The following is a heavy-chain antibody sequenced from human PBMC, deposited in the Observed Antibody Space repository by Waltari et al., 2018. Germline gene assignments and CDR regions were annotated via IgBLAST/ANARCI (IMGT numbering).Heavy chain of an antibody. Sequence: QVQLVQSGAEVKKPGASVKVSCKASGYTFTGYYMHWVRQAPGQGLEWMGWIKPNRRGTNYAQKFQGRVTMTRDTSISTAYMELSRLRSDDTAVYYCARYLIDAVARIFDYWGQGTLVTVSS. V-gene: IGHV1-2*02. D-gene: IGHD6-19*01. CDR3: ARYLIDAVARIFDY. CDR2: IKPNRRGT. J-gene: IGHJ4*02. CDR1: GYTFTGYY.